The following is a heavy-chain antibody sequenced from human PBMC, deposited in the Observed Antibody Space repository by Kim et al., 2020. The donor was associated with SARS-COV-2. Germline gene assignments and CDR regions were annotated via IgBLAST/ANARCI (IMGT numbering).Heavy chain of an antibody. CDR1: GFTFSSYG. CDR2: ISYDGSNK. V-gene: IGHV3-30*03. CDR3: ARAYYYGSGSYSPYGMDV. Sequence: GGSLRLSCAASGFTFSSYGMHWVRQAPGKGLEWVAVISYDGSNKYYADSVKGRFTISRDNSKNTLYLQMNSLRAEDTAVYYCARAYYYGSGSYSPYGMDVWGQGTTVTVSS. D-gene: IGHD3-10*01. J-gene: IGHJ6*02.